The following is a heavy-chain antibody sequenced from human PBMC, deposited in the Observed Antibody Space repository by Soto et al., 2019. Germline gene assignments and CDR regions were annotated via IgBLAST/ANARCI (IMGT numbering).Heavy chain of an antibody. CDR1: GASFSGYY. J-gene: IGHJ3*01. CDR3: ARGGGRGYSYGYGIRDDAFNV. V-gene: IGHV4-34*01. CDR2: ISHTGST. D-gene: IGHD5-18*01. Sequence: QVQLQQWGAGLLKPSETLSLTCAVYGASFSGYYWSWIRQPPGKGLEWIGEISHTGSTNYKPSLKSPVTIPVDTSKNQFSLKLTPVTPADTAIYYCARGGGRGYSYGYGIRDDAFNVWGQGTMVTVSS.